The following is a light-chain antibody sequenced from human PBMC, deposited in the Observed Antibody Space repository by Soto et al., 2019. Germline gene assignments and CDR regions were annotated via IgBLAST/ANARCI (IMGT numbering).Light chain of an antibody. CDR3: QQLNSYPPT. CDR2: AAS. V-gene: IGKV1-9*01. J-gene: IGKJ4*01. CDR1: QGISSY. Sequence: IQLTQSPSSLSASVGDRVTITCRASQGISSYLAWYQQKPGKAPKLLIYAASTLQSGVPSRFSGSGSGTDFTLTISSLQPEGFATYYCQQLNSYPPTFGGGTKVDIK.